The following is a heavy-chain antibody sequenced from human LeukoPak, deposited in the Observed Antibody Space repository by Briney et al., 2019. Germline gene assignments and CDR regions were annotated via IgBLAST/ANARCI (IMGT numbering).Heavy chain of an antibody. D-gene: IGHD6-19*01. CDR2: IYYSGST. CDR3: ARGGIAVAGTFSY. Sequence: SETLSLTCTVSGGSISSYYRSWIRQPPGKGLEWIGYIYYSGSTNYNPSLKSRVTISVDTSKNQFSLKLSSVTAADTAVYYCARGGIAVAGTFSYWGQGTLVTVSS. CDR1: GGSISSYY. V-gene: IGHV4-59*01. J-gene: IGHJ4*02.